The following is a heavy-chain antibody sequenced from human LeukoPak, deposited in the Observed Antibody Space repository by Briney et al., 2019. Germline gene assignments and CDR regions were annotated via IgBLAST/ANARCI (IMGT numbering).Heavy chain of an antibody. J-gene: IGHJ5*02. CDR2: GSDVGGT. CDR3: AQNGQSGFSFDP. V-gene: IGHV4-39*07. D-gene: IGHD2-8*01. CDR1: GGSISSSNYY. Sequence: SETLSLTCTVSGGSISSSNYYWVWIRQPPGKGLEWIGEGSDVGGTKYNPSLKSRVTISADTSKNQFSLKLSSVTAADTAVYYCAQNGQSGFSFDPWGQGTLVTVSS.